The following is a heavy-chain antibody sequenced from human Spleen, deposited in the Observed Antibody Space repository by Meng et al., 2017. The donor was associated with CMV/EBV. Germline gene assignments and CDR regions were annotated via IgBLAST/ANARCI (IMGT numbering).Heavy chain of an antibody. J-gene: IGHJ4*02. V-gene: IGHV1-69*05. Sequence: SGGTFSSYAISWVRQAPGQGLEWMGGIIPIFGTANYTQKFQGRVTITTDESTSTAYMELSSLRSEDTAVYYCARGHSSFGRAPSRFDYWGQGTLVTVSS. CDR3: ARGHSSFGRAPSRFDY. CDR1: GGTFSSYA. CDR2: IIPIFGTA. D-gene: IGHD6-6*01.